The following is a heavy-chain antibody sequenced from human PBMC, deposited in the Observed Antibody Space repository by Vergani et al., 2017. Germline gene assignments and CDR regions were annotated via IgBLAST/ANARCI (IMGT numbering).Heavy chain of an antibody. J-gene: IGHJ6*02. CDR2: INPSGGST. Sequence: QVQLVQSGAEVKKPGASVKVSCKASGYTFTSYYMHWVRQAPGQGLEWMGIINPSGGSTSYAQKFQGRVTMTRDTSTSTVYMELSSLRSEDTAVYYCARGGIARGRYQLGRLMDVWGQGTTVTVSS. CDR1: GYTFTSYY. CDR3: ARGGIARGRYQLGRLMDV. V-gene: IGHV1-46*01. D-gene: IGHD2-2*01.